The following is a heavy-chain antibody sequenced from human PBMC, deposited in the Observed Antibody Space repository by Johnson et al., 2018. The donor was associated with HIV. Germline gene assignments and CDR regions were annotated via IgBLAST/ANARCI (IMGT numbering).Heavy chain of an antibody. V-gene: IGHV3-23*04. Sequence: VQLVESGGGVVQPGRSLRLSCVVSGFTFSDYAVNWVRQAPGKGLEWVSGISGSGASTYYPGSVKGRFTISRENAKNSLYLQMNSLRAGDTAVYYCAREGPVPGGDAFDIWGQGTMVTVSS. CDR3: AREGPVPGGDAFDI. D-gene: IGHD3-16*01. J-gene: IGHJ3*02. CDR2: ISGSGAST. CDR1: GFTFSDYA.